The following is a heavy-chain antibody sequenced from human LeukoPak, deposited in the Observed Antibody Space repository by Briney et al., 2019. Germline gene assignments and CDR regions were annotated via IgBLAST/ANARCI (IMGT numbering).Heavy chain of an antibody. V-gene: IGHV1-18*01. Sequence: ASVKVSCKASGYTFTSYGISLVRQAPGQGLEWMGWISAYNGNTNYAQKLQGRVTMTTDTSTSTAYMELRSLRSDDTAVYYCAREAIVVVPAAIRHYYYYYMDVWGKGTTVTVSS. J-gene: IGHJ6*03. D-gene: IGHD2-2*01. CDR1: GYTFTSYG. CDR3: AREAIVVVPAAIRHYYYYYMDV. CDR2: ISAYNGNT.